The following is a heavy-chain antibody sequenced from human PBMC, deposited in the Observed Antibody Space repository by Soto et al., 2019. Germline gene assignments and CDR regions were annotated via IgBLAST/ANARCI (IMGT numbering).Heavy chain of an antibody. D-gene: IGHD5-18*01. J-gene: IGHJ4*02. Sequence: SETLSLTCAVSGGSISSGGYSWSWIRQPPGKGLEWIGYIYHSGSTYYNPSLKSRVTISVDRSKNQFSLKLSSVTAADTAVYYCARDRRGYSYGYYFDYWGQGTLVTVSS. CDR1: GGSISSGGYS. CDR3: ARDRRGYSYGYYFDY. CDR2: IYHSGST. V-gene: IGHV4-30-2*01.